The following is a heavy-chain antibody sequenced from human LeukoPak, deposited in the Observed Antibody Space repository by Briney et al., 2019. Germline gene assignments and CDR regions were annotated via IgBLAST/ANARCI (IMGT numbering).Heavy chain of an antibody. Sequence: GGSLRLSCAASGFTFSRYAMSWVRQTPEKGLEWVSGISWNSGSIGYADSVKGRFTISRDNAKNSLYLQMNSLRAEDTALYYCAKDRDYGSGSYTFDYWGQGTLVTVSS. CDR3: AKDRDYGSGSYTFDY. D-gene: IGHD3-10*01. CDR2: ISWNSGSI. J-gene: IGHJ4*02. CDR1: GFTFSRYA. V-gene: IGHV3-9*01.